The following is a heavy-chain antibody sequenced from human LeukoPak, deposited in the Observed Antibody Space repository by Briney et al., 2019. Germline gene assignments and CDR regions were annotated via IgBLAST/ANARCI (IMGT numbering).Heavy chain of an antibody. CDR1: GGSISSYY. D-gene: IGHD3-16*02. CDR2: NQNSGST. V-gene: IGHV4-59*08. Sequence: SETLSLTCTVSGGSISSYYWIWIRQPPGKGLEWIGFNQNSGSTNYNPSLKGRVTISIDTSKNQFSLRLSSVTAADTAVYYCARAGILSYAFDMWGQGTMVTVSS. CDR3: ARAGILSYAFDM. J-gene: IGHJ3*02.